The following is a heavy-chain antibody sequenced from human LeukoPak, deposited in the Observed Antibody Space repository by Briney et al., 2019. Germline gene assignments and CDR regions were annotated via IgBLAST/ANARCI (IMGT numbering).Heavy chain of an antibody. CDR1: GGSISSYY. V-gene: IGHV4-59*01. J-gene: IGHJ3*02. Sequence: PSETLSLTCTVSGGSISSYYWSWIRQPPGKGLEWIGYIYYSGSTNYNPSLKSRVTISVDTSKHQFSLKLSSVTAADTAVYYCARGRIAARHRDAFDIWGQGTMVTVSS. CDR3: ARGRIAARHRDAFDI. D-gene: IGHD6-6*01. CDR2: IYYSGST.